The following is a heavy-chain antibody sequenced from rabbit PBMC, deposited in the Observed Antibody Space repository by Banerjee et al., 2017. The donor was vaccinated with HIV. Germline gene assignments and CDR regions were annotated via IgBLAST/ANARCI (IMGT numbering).Heavy chain of an antibody. CDR1: GFDFSSYYM. J-gene: IGHJ4*01. CDR3: ARDGYDDYGDYPETFNL. D-gene: IGHD2-1*01. CDR2: IYTDSGST. V-gene: IGHV1S45*01. Sequence: QEQLKETGGGLVQPGGSLTLSCKASGFDFSSYYMNWVRQAPGKGLEWIGCIYTDSGSTYYASWAKGRFTISKTSSTTVTLQMTSLTAADTATYFCARDGYDDYGDYPETFNLWGQGTLVTVS.